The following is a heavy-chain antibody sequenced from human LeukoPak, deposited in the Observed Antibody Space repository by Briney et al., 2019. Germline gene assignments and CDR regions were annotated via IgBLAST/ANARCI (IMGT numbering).Heavy chain of an antibody. CDR1: GFRFRDYW. Sequence: GGSLRLSCAASGFRFRDYWMDWLRQAPGMGLEWVASIKPDGSQRDYVDSVKGRFTISRDNAKNSLYLQMNSLRAEDTAVYYCAREYCSGGSCYSSLDAFDIWGQGTMVTVSS. J-gene: IGHJ3*02. D-gene: IGHD2-15*01. CDR3: AREYCSGGSCYSSLDAFDI. V-gene: IGHV3-7*01. CDR2: IKPDGSQR.